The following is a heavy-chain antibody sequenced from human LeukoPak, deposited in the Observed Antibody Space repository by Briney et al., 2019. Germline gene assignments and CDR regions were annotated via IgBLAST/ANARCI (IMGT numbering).Heavy chain of an antibody. D-gene: IGHD2-21*01. J-gene: IGHJ4*02. CDR2: IRYGGYKR. CDR1: GFTFNSHD. Sequence: PGGSLRLSCGASGFTFNSHDMHWVRRAPGKGLEWVAFIRYGGYKRYYGDFGKGRFTISRDKSNNTLFLQMNSLRGDDTAVYYCARGVAGSAFDYWGQGTLVTVSS. CDR3: ARGVAGSAFDY. V-gene: IGHV3-30*02.